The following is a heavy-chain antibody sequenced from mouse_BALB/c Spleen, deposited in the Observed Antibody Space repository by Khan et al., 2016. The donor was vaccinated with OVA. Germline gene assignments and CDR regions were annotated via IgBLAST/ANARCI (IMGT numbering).Heavy chain of an antibody. CDR1: GYSITSEYA. J-gene: IGHJ3*01. V-gene: IGHV3-2*02. D-gene: IGHD2-4*01. CDR3: ARKDYYDYDPFPY. Sequence: EVELVESGPDLVKPSQSLSLTRTVTGYSITSEYAWNWIRQFPGNKLEWMGYINYSGNTRFNPSLKSRTSITRDTSKNQFFLQLNSVTTEDTATYYCARKDYYDYDPFPYWGQGTLVTVSA. CDR2: INYSGNT.